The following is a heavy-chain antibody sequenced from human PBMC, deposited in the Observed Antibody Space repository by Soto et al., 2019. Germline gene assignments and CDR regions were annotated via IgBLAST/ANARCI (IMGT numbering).Heavy chain of an antibody. CDR1: GYTFTSYY. CDR2: INPITGGT. J-gene: IGHJ4*02. CDR3: ARNYYDSSDRDYLDY. V-gene: IGHV1-2*02. Sequence: ASVKVSCKASGYTFTSYYIHWVRQAPGQGLEWMGWINPITGGTNYAPKFQGRVTMTRDTSITTAYMELSRLSSDDTAVYYCARNYYDSSDRDYLDYWGQGTPVTVSS. D-gene: IGHD3-22*01.